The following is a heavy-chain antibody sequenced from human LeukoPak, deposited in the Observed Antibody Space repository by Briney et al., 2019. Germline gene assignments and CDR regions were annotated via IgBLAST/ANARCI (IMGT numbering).Heavy chain of an antibody. CDR1: GYTFTRFY. V-gene: IGHV1-46*01. J-gene: IGHJ4*02. CDR3: ARLTVTTPFDY. D-gene: IGHD1-14*01. CDR2: INPSGGKT. Sequence: ASLKVSCKASGYTFTRFYMDWVRHAPGEWLEWMGMINPSGGKTTYAQKFQGRSTVTSDTSTNTVYMQLSSLRSGDTAVYYCARLTVTTPFDYWGQGTLVTVSS.